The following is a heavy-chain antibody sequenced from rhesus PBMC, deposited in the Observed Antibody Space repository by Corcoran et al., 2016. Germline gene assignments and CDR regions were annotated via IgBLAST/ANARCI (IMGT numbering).Heavy chain of an antibody. J-gene: IGHJ6*01. D-gene: IGHD4-23*01. Sequence: QVQLQESGPGVVKPSETLSLTRAVSGGSISSGYDWSWIRQPPGKGLVGNGVIYGSSRSTNYNPPVKNRVTISKDTSKNQFSLKLSSVTAADTAVYYCARDRYSNYYYYGLDSWGQGVVVTVSS. CDR2: IYGSSRST. CDR3: ARDRYSNYYYYGLDS. CDR1: GGSISSGYD. V-gene: IGHV4-76*01.